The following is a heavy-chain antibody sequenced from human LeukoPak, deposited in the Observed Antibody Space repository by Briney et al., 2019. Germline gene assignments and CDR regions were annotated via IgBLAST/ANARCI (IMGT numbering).Heavy chain of an antibody. Sequence: TSETLSLTCAVYGGSFSDYYWTWIRQTPGKGLEWIGEINHSGSTNYNPSLKSRVTISVDTSKNQFSLKLSSVTAADTAVYYCARGGEYPYYYYMDVWGKGTTVTVSS. CDR3: ARGGEYPYYYYMDV. CDR1: GGSFSDYY. V-gene: IGHV4-34*01. J-gene: IGHJ6*03. CDR2: INHSGST. D-gene: IGHD3-10*01.